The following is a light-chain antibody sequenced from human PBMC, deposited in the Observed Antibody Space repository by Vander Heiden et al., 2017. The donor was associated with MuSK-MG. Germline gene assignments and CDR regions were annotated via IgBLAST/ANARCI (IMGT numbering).Light chain of an antibody. CDR3: RQDYNYPPT. CDR2: AAS. CDR1: QGIRND. Sequence: ALQMTQSPSSLSAPVGDRVTITCRASQGIRNDLGWYQQKPGKAPKLLIYAASSLQSGVPSRFSGSGAGTDFTLTISSLQPEDFATYYCRQDYNYPPTFGGGTKVEIK. J-gene: IGKJ4*01. V-gene: IGKV1-6*01.